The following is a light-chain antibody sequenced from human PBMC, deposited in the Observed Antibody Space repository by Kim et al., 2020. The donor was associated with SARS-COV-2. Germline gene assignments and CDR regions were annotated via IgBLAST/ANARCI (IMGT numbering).Light chain of an antibody. CDR3: QHRRNWVPGT. Sequence: SPGDRATLSCRASQSVDTYLAWYQQKTGQAPRLLIYDVSKRATGIPARFSGSGSETDFTLTISSLEPEDFAVYYCQHRRNWVPGTFGGGTKVDIK. CDR1: QSVDTY. V-gene: IGKV3-11*01. CDR2: DVS. J-gene: IGKJ4*01.